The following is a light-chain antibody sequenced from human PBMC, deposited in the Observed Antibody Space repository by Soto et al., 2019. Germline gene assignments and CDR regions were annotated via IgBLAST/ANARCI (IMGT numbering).Light chain of an antibody. J-gene: IGLJ2*01. CDR2: DVN. CDR1: SSDVGGYNY. V-gene: IGLV2-14*03. Sequence: QSALTQPASMSGSPGQSITISCTGTSSDVGGYNYVSWYRQHPGKAPKLMIYDVNNRPSGVSNRFSGSKSGNTDSLTISGLQAEAEADYYCSSHSSSSTLVVFGGGTKLTVL. CDR3: SSHSSSSTLVV.